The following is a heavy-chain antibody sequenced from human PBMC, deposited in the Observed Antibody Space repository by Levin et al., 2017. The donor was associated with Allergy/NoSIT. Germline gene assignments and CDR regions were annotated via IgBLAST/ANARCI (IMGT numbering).Heavy chain of an antibody. V-gene: IGHV3-23*01. J-gene: IGHJ3*01. CDR3: AKKQGGTSGFSFDV. Sequence: GESLKISCAASGFDFSDYAMTWVRQAPGKGLEWVSVITGGGFNTYYGDSLKGRFTVSRDNSKNTLVLELNSLRAEDAGVYYCAKKQGGTSGFSFDVWGQGTMVTVSS. D-gene: IGHD1-1*01. CDR1: GFDFSDYA. CDR2: ITGGGFNT.